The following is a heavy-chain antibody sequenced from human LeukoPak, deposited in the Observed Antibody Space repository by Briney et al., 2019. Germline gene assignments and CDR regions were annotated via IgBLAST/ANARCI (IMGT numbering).Heavy chain of an antibody. Sequence: GGSLRLSCAASGFAVSDNYMSWVRQAPGKGLEWVSVIYSGGSTYYADSVKGRFTISRDTSRNTLYLQMNSLRVEDTAVYYCARDVLDSGGYLNPSQYWGQGTLVTVSS. D-gene: IGHD2-15*01. CDR1: GFAVSDNY. CDR2: IYSGGST. V-gene: IGHV3-53*01. J-gene: IGHJ4*02. CDR3: ARDVLDSGGYLNPSQY.